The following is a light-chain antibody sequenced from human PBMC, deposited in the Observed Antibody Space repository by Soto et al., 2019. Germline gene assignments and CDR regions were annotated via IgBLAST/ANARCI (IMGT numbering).Light chain of an antibody. CDR3: QLSYSTPT. Sequence: DIQMTQSPSYLSASVGERVTIACRASQSISNYINWYQQKPGKAPKLLIYDASTLPSGVPSRFSVSGSGTDFNLTISSLHPEDFANYCCQLSYSTPTFGPGHKVEIK. J-gene: IGKJ1*01. CDR1: QSISNY. CDR2: DAS. V-gene: IGKV1-39*01.